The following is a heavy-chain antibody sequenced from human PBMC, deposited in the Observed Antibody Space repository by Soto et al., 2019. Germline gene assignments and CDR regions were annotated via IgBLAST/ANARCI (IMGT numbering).Heavy chain of an antibody. Sequence: GGSLRLSCAASGFTFSSYGMHWVRQAPGKGLEWVAVIWYDGSNKYYADSVKGRFTISRDNSKNTLYLQMNSLRAEDTAVYYCARYLRFLEWSSLVDIWGQGTMVTVSS. J-gene: IGHJ3*02. CDR3: ARYLRFLEWSSLVDI. V-gene: IGHV3-33*01. CDR2: IWYDGSNK. CDR1: GFTFSSYG. D-gene: IGHD3-3*01.